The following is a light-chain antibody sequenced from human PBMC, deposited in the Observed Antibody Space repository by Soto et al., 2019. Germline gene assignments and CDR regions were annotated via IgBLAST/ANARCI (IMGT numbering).Light chain of an antibody. V-gene: IGKV3-15*01. CDR3: QQYNNWPRT. Sequence: EIVLTQSPATLSLSPGERATLSCRASQSVRSNLAWYQQRPGQAPRLLIYAASTRATGIPARFSGSGSGTEFTLTIDSLQSEDFAVYYCQQYNNWPRTFGQGTKVDIK. CDR1: QSVRSN. CDR2: AAS. J-gene: IGKJ1*01.